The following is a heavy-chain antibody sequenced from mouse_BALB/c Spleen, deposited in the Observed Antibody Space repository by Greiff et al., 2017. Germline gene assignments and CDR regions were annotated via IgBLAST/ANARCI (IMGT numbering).Heavy chain of an antibody. V-gene: IGHV1-26*01. CDR1: GYSFTGYY. CDR3: ARWVGNYFDD. Sequence: EVQLQQSGPELVKPGASVKISCKASGYSFTGYYMHWVKQSHVKSLEWIGRINPYNGATSYNQNFKDKASLTVDKSSSTAYMELHSLTSEDSAVYYCARWVGNYFDDWGQGTTLTVSS. D-gene: IGHD1-1*02. CDR2: INPYNGAT. J-gene: IGHJ2*01.